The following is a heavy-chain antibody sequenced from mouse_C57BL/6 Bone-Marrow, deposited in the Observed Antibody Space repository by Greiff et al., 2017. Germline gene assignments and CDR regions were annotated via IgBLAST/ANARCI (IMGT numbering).Heavy chain of an antibody. CDR2: IDPENGDT. V-gene: IGHV14-4*01. CDR1: GFNIKDDY. Sequence: VHVKQSGAELVRPGASVKLSCTASGFNIKDDYMHWVKQRPEQGLEWIGWIDPENGDTEYASKFQGKATITADTSSNTAYLQLSSLTSEDTAVYYCTTRDGAWFAYWGQGTLVTVSA. J-gene: IGHJ3*01. D-gene: IGHD3-3*01. CDR3: TTRDGAWFAY.